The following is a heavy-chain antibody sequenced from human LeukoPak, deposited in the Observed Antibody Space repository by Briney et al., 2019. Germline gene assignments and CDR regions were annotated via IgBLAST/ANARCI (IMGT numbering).Heavy chain of an antibody. CDR3: ARNHYYDTSGYYPLDY. J-gene: IGHJ4*02. D-gene: IGHD3-22*01. CDR2: INHSGST. Sequence: SETLSLTCTVSGGSISSYYWSWIRQPPGKGLEWIGEINHSGSTNYNPSLKSRVTISVDMSKNQFSLTLSSVTAADTAVYYCARNHYYDTSGYYPLDYWGQGTLVTVSS. V-gene: IGHV4-34*01. CDR1: GGSISSYY.